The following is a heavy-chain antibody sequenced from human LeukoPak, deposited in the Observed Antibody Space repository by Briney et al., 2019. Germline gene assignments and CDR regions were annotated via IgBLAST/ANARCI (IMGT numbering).Heavy chain of an antibody. J-gene: IGHJ4*02. CDR2: IYSGGST. CDR1: GFTVSSNY. Sequence: GGSLRLSCAASGFTVSSNYISWVRQAPGKGLEWVSVIYSGGSTYYADSVKGRFTISRDNSKNTLYLQMNSLRAEDTAVYYCARLSYDSSGYYRTYFDYWGQGTLVTVSS. V-gene: IGHV3-66*01. CDR3: ARLSYDSSGYYRTYFDY. D-gene: IGHD3-22*01.